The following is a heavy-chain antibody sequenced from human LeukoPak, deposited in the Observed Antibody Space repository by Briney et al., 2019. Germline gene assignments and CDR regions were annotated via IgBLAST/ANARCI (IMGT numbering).Heavy chain of an antibody. J-gene: IGHJ4*02. V-gene: IGHV4-4*09. CDR1: NGSISSYH. D-gene: IGHD1-26*01. CDR3: ARLRVSGSYLYYIDY. CDR2: ILTSGTT. Sequence: PSETLSLTCTVSNGSISSYHWSWVRQPPGKGLEWIGYILTSGTTNYNPSLKSRLTISVDTSKNQFTLKLSSVTAADTAVYYCARLRVSGSYLYYIDYWGQGTLVTVSS.